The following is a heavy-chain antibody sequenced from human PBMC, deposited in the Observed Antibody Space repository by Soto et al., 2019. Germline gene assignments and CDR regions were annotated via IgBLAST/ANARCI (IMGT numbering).Heavy chain of an antibody. Sequence: SETLSLTCTVSGGSISSSSYYWGWIRQPPGKGLEWIGSIYYSGSTYYNPSLKSRVTISVDTSKNQFSLKLSSVTAADTAVYYCASICSGWVTFDYWGQGTLVTVSS. CDR3: ASICSGWVTFDY. CDR2: IYYSGST. J-gene: IGHJ4*02. V-gene: IGHV4-39*01. CDR1: GGSISSSSYY. D-gene: IGHD6-19*01.